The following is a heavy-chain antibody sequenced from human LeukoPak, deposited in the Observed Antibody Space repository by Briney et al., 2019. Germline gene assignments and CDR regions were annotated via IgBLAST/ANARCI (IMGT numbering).Heavy chain of an antibody. CDR3: ARDATPSGWYHHDAFDI. J-gene: IGHJ3*02. V-gene: IGHV3-30-3*01. CDR2: ISYDGSNK. Sequence: GGSLRLSCAASGFTFSDYYMSWVRQAPGKGLEWVAVISYDGSNKYYADSVKGRFTISRDNSKNTLYLQMNSLRAEDTAVYYCARDATPSGWYHHDAFDIWGQGTMVTVSS. D-gene: IGHD6-19*01. CDR1: GFTFSDYY.